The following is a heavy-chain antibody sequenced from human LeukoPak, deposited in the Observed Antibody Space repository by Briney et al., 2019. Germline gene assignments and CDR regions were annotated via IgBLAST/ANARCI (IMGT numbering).Heavy chain of an antibody. D-gene: IGHD3-22*01. CDR2: ISWNSGYL. Sequence: GGSLRLSCAASGFTFDDYAMHWVRQAPGKGLEWVSGISWNSGYLGYADSVKGRFTISRDNAKNSLYLQMNSLRAEDTALYFCAKDMTYDSSGPPDYWGQGTLVTVSS. J-gene: IGHJ4*02. V-gene: IGHV3-9*01. CDR1: GFTFDDYA. CDR3: AKDMTYDSSGPPDY.